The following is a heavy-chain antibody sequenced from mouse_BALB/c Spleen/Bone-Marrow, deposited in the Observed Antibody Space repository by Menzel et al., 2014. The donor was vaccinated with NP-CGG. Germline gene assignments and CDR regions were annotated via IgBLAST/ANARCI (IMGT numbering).Heavy chain of an antibody. D-gene: IGHD2-3*01. CDR1: GFTFSDYY. V-gene: IGHV5-4*02. CDR3: EGTDGPFALNY. CDR2: ISDGGSYT. Sequence: EVQLVESGGGLVKPGGSLKLSCAASGFTFSDYYMYWVRQTPEKRLEWVATISDGGSYTDYPGSVKGRFTVSRDNAKNNRYLQWRGLKSEGTARYFWEGTDGPFALNYGGKGTPVPVSS. J-gene: IGHJ4*01.